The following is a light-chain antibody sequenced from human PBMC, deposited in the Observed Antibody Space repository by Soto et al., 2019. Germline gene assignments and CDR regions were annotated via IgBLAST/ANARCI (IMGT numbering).Light chain of an antibody. CDR3: QQYVTSPLT. CDR2: DAS. Sequence: EIVLTQSPGTLSLSPGERATLSCRASQSVNNNFLAWYQQKPGQAPRLLIYDASSRATGIPVRFSGSGSGTDFTLTISRLEPEDFAVYSCQQYVTSPLTFGGGTKVEIK. CDR1: QSVNNNF. V-gene: IGKV3-20*01. J-gene: IGKJ4*01.